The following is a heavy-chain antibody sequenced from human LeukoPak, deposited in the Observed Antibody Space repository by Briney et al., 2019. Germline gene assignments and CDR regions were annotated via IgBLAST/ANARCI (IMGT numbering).Heavy chain of an antibody. D-gene: IGHD2-8*01. J-gene: IGHJ6*02. CDR3: ASVYLYGMDV. CDR1: GYTFSSYY. Sequence: GASVKVSCKASGYTFSSYYLHWVRQAPGQGLEWMGIINPRGGRTSYAQKFQGRVTMTRDTPTNTVYMELSSLRTEDTAVYYCASVYLYGMDVWGQGTTVTVSS. CDR2: INPRGGRT. V-gene: IGHV1-46*01.